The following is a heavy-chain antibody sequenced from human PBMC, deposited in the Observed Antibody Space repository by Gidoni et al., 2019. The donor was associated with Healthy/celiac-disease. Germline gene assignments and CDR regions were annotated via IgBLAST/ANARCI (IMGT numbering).Heavy chain of an antibody. CDR1: GFSLSTSGMR. D-gene: IGHD3-22*01. CDR2: IDWDDEK. CDR3: TRTQGSRGYYSTIYFDY. J-gene: IGHJ4*02. V-gene: IGHV2-70*04. Sequence: QVTLKESGPALVRPTQTLTLTCTFSGFSLSTSGMRVSWIRQPPGKALEWLARIDWDDEKFYSTSLKTRLSISKDTSKNQVVLTMTRMDPVDTATYYCTRTQGSRGYYSTIYFDYWGQGTLVTVSS.